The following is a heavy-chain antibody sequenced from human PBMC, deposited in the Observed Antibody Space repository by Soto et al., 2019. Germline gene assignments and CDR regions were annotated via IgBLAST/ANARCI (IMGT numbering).Heavy chain of an antibody. Sequence: SGPTLVNPTQTLTLTCTFSGFSLSTSGVGVGWIRQPPGKALEWLALIYWNDDKRYSPSLKSRLTITKDTSKNQVVLTMTNMDPVDTATYYCAHIPYDFWSGFYFDYWGQGTLVTVSS. CDR2: IYWNDDK. J-gene: IGHJ4*02. CDR3: AHIPYDFWSGFYFDY. V-gene: IGHV2-5*01. D-gene: IGHD3-3*01. CDR1: GFSLSTSGVG.